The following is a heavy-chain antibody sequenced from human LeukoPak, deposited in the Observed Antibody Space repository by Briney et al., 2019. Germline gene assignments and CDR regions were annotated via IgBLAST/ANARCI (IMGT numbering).Heavy chain of an antibody. V-gene: IGHV4-38-2*02. Sequence: PSETLSLTRTVSGYSISSDYYWGWIRQPPGKGLEWIGSIYHSGSTYYNASLESRVTISVDTSKNQFSLKLSSVTAADTAVYYCARAYSSSWYFNWFDPWGQGTLVTVSS. CDR1: GYSISSDYY. CDR3: ARAYSSSWYFNWFDP. D-gene: IGHD6-13*01. J-gene: IGHJ5*02. CDR2: IYHSGST.